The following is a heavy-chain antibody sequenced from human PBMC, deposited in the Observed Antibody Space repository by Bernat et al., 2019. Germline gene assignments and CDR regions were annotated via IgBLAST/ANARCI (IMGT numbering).Heavy chain of an antibody. CDR2: INAGNGNT. J-gene: IGHJ5*02. CDR1: GYTFTSYA. V-gene: IGHV1-3*01. CDR3: ARDYHKCSSSFSANWFDP. D-gene: IGHD6-13*01. Sequence: QVQLVQSGAEVKKPGASVKVSCKASGYTFTSYAMHWVRQAPGQRLEWMGWINAGNGNTKYSQKFQGRVTITRDTSASTAYMELSSLRSEDTAVYYCARDYHKCSSSFSANWFDPGGQGTLVTVSS.